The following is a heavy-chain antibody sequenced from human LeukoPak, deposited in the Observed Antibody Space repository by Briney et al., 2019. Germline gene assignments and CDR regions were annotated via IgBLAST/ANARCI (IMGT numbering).Heavy chain of an antibody. Sequence: SVKVSCKASGGTFSSYAISWVRQAPGQGLEWMGRIIPIFGTANYEQKFRGRVTITTDESTSTAYMELSSLRSEDTAVYYCARSTYYDFWSGYYFDYWGQGTLVTVSS. CDR2: IIPIFGTA. J-gene: IGHJ4*02. D-gene: IGHD3-3*01. V-gene: IGHV1-69*05. CDR3: ARSTYYDFWSGYYFDY. CDR1: GGTFSSYA.